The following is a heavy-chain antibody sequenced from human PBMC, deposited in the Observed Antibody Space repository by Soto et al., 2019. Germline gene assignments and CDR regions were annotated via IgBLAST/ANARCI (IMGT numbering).Heavy chain of an antibody. Sequence: VQLLESGGGLVQPGGSLRLSCEASGFTFSNYAMAWVRQTPGEGPEWVSTIGSGDDIFYAESVQGRFIISRDDSRSTMYLQMDNLRVEDTAIYFCAKDSISYNGIYDAFDVWGQGTVVTVSS. CDR2: IGSGDDI. V-gene: IGHV3-23*01. J-gene: IGHJ3*01. D-gene: IGHD3-3*02. CDR1: GFTFSNYA. CDR3: AKDSISYNGIYDAFDV.